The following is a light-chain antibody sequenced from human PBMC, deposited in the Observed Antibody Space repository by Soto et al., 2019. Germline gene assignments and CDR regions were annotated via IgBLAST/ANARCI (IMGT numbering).Light chain of an antibody. J-gene: IGKJ1*01. CDR3: QQNYRNTPWT. V-gene: IGKV1-39*01. CDR1: QSISRY. CDR2: AAS. Sequence: DIEMTQSPSSLSASIGETVTVTCRASQSISRYLNGYQQKPGKAPTLLISAASSLERGVPLRFSGGGSGTEFTLTISSLQPEDFATYSCQQNYRNTPWTFGQGTKVDIK.